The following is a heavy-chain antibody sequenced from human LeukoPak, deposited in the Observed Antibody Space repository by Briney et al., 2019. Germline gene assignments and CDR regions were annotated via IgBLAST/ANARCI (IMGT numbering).Heavy chain of an antibody. CDR2: ISGSGST. CDR3: ARVPIIRGVIED. Sequence: SQTLSLTCSVSGDSISRGGDCWTWIRQHPEKGLEWIGYISGSGSTYYSPSLRSRVTVSADTSKNQFSLKLTSVTAADTAVFYCARVPIIRGVIEDWGQGTLVSVSS. V-gene: IGHV4-31*03. D-gene: IGHD3-10*01. J-gene: IGHJ4*02. CDR1: GDSISRGGDC.